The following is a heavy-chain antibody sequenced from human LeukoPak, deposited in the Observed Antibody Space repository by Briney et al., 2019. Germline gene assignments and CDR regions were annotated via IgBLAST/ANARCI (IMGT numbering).Heavy chain of an antibody. CDR1: GYTFTSYD. D-gene: IGHD2-2*01. CDR3: ARVYCSSTSCYGPNWFDP. V-gene: IGHV1-8*01. J-gene: IGHJ5*02. CDR2: MNPNSGNT. Sequence: ASVKVSYKASGYTFTSYDINWVRQATGQGLEWMGWMNPNSGNTGYAQKFQGRVTMTRNTSISTAYMELSSLRSEDTAVYYCARVYCSSTSCYGPNWFDPWGQGTLVTVSS.